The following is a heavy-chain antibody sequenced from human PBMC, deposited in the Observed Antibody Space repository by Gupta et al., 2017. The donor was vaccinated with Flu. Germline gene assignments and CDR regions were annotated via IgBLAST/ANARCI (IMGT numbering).Heavy chain of an antibody. Sequence: SWIRPPPGGGLEWIGYVFHSGTNYNPSLKGRVAVSVDTSKNQFSLRLYSVTAADTAVYYCARSKAYSNWYFDLWGRGTLVTVSS. CDR2: VFHSGT. J-gene: IGHJ2*01. CDR3: ARSKAYSNWYFDL. D-gene: IGHD2-21*01. V-gene: IGHV4-59*01.